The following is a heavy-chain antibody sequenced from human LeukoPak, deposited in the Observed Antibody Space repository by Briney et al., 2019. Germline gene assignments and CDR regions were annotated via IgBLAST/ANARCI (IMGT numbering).Heavy chain of an antibody. CDR2: ISGSGGST. CDR1: GFTFSSYA. D-gene: IGHD6-19*01. V-gene: IGHV3-23*01. J-gene: IGHJ4*02. Sequence: QSGGSLRLSCAASGFTFSSYAMSWVRQAPGKGLEWVSAISGSGGSTYYADSVKGRFTISRDNSKNTLYLQMNSLRAEDTAVYYCAKMVLGPGIAVAGNLFGFDYWGQGTLVTVSS. CDR3: AKMVLGPGIAVAGNLFGFDY.